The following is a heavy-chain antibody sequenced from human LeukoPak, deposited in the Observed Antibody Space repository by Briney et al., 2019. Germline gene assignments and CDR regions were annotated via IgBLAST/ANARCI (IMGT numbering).Heavy chain of an antibody. CDR3: AREKFNYDLLHYFDY. Sequence: SETLSLTCAVSGYSISSGYYWGWIRQPPGKGLEWIGSIYHSGSTYYNPSLKSRVTISVDTSKNQFSLRLSSVTAADTAVYYCAREKFNYDLLHYFDYWGQGTLVTVSS. CDR2: IYHSGST. CDR1: GYSISSGYY. D-gene: IGHD3-16*01. V-gene: IGHV4-38-2*02. J-gene: IGHJ4*02.